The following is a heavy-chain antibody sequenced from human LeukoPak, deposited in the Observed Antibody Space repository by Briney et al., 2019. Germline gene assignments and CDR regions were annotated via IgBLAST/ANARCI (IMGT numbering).Heavy chain of an antibody. D-gene: IGHD5-18*01. CDR3: ARTGYSYGFSFDY. CDR2: IWYDGSNK. CDR1: GFTFSSYG. V-gene: IGHV3-33*01. J-gene: IGHJ4*02. Sequence: PGGSLTLSCAASGFTFSSYGMHWVRQAPGKGLEWVAVIWYDGSNKYYADSVKGRFTISRDNSKNTLYLQMNSLRAEDTAVYYCARTGYSYGFSFDYWGQGTLVTVSS.